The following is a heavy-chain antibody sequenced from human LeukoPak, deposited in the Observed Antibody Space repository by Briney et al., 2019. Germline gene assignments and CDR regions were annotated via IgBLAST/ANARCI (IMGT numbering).Heavy chain of an antibody. Sequence: GASVKVSCKASGYTFTGYYMHWVRQATGQGLEWMGWINPNSGGTNYAQEFQGRVTMTRDTAISTAYMELSRLRSDDTAVYYCARAREELLWFGELSPYYYYMDVWGKGTTVTISS. CDR3: ARAREELLWFGELSPYYYYMDV. CDR1: GYTFTGYY. CDR2: INPNSGGT. D-gene: IGHD3-10*01. J-gene: IGHJ6*03. V-gene: IGHV1-2*02.